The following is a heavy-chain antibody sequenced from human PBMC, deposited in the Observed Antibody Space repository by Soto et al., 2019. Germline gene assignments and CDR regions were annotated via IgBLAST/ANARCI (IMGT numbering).Heavy chain of an antibody. CDR1: GDSISRGFYY. CDR3: ARQRTSVVTQAYFDV. J-gene: IGHJ4*02. Sequence: PSETLSLTCTVSGDSISRGFYYWSWIRQHPGKGLEWIGNIYHTGSTDFNPSLRSRVSMSIDTSKDQFSLKLKSVTAADTALYFCARQRTSVVTQAYFDVWGPGSLVTVSS. CDR2: IYHTGST. D-gene: IGHD2-21*02. V-gene: IGHV4-39*01.